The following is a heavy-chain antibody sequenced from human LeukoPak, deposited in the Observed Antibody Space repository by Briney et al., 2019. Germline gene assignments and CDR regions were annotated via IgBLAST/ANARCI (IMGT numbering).Heavy chain of an antibody. CDR2: ISSSSSYI. V-gene: IGHV3-21*01. D-gene: IGHD2-2*02. J-gene: IGHJ4*02. CDR1: GFTFSSYS. CDR3: ARDGSLGYCSSTSCYKWAFDY. Sequence: PGGSLRLSCAASGFTFSSYSMNWVRQAPGKELEWVSSISSSSSYIYYADSVKGRFTISRDNAKNSLYLQMNSLRAEDTAVYYCARDGSLGYCSSTSCYKWAFDYWGQGTLVTVSS.